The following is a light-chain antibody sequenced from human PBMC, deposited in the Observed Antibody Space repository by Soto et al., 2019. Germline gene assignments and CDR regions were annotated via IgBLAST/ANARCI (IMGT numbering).Light chain of an antibody. J-gene: IGKJ2*01. Sequence: EIVLTQSPGSLSLSPGEGDTLSCRASQRVSSTYLAWYQQKPGQAPRLLIYGASIRAIGVPDRFSGSGSGTDFTLTISRLEPEDFAVYYCQQYGSSPYTFGQGTKLEIK. CDR1: QRVSSTY. V-gene: IGKV3-20*01. CDR3: QQYGSSPYT. CDR2: GAS.